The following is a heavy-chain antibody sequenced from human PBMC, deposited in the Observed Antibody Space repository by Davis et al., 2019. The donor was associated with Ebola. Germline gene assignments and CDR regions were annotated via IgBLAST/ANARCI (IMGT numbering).Heavy chain of an antibody. CDR2: ISSSSSYT. D-gene: IGHD2-2*01. Sequence: GGSLRLSCAASGFTFSDYYMSWNRQAPGKGLEWVSYISSSSSYTNYADSVKGRFTISRDNAKNSLYLQMNSLRAEDTAVYYCARFCSSTSCYLGYYYYGMDVWGQGTTVTVSS. J-gene: IGHJ6*02. CDR3: ARFCSSTSCYLGYYYYGMDV. CDR1: GFTFSDYY. V-gene: IGHV3-11*06.